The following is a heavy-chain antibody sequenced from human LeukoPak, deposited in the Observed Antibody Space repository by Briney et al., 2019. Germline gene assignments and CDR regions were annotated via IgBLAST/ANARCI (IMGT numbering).Heavy chain of an antibody. CDR3: ARDAPGSGYYITTQFDY. V-gene: IGHV1-18*01. D-gene: IGHD3-22*01. CDR2: ISAYNGNT. CDR1: GYTFTSYG. Sequence: GASVKVSCKASGYTFTSYGISWVRQAPGQGLEWMGWISAYNGNTNYAQKLQGRVTMTTDTSTSTAYMELRSLRSDDTAVYYCARDAPGSGYYITTQFDYWGQGTLVTVSS. J-gene: IGHJ4*02.